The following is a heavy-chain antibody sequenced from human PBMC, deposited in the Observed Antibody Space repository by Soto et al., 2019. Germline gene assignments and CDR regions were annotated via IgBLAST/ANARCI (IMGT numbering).Heavy chain of an antibody. V-gene: IGHV5-51*03. Sequence: PGESLKISCQSSGYTFSNFWIGWVRQLPGKGLEWMGIIYPGDHETRYSPSSHGKVTISADRSINTAYLQWNSLEASDTAFYFCARSPRSSPYFDYWGQGALVTAPQ. CDR2: IYPGDHET. CDR3: ARSPRSSPYFDY. J-gene: IGHJ4*02. CDR1: GYTFSNFW. D-gene: IGHD6-13*01.